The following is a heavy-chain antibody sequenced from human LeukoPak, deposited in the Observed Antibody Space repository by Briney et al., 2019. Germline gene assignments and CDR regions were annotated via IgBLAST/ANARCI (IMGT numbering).Heavy chain of an antibody. CDR2: ISRSGTDT. J-gene: IGHJ4*01. D-gene: IGHD5-24*01. V-gene: IGHV3-23*01. CDR1: GFTFSNYA. Sequence: GSLTLSCAASGFTFSNYARSWVRQAPGKGLEWVSAISRSGTDTYYEDSVTDRFTISRDNSRNTLYLQMNSLRAEDTAVYYCAKVQEMDTIQPPFHYWGHGTL. CDR3: AKVQEMDTIQPPFHY.